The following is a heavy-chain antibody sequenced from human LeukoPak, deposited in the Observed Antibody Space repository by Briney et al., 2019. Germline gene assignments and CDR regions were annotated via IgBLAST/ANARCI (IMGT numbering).Heavy chain of an antibody. CDR2: SSAYNGNT. Sequence: SVKVSCKASGYTFTSYGISWVRQAPGQGLEWMGWSSAYNGNTNYAEKLQDSVTMTTDTPTSTAYMELMGLRSDDTAVYYCARSGTGYCSGGSCYNNWVDPWGQGTPVTVSS. J-gene: IGHJ5*02. V-gene: IGHV1-18*01. CDR1: GYTFTSYG. D-gene: IGHD2-15*01. CDR3: ARSGTGYCSGGSCYNNWVDP.